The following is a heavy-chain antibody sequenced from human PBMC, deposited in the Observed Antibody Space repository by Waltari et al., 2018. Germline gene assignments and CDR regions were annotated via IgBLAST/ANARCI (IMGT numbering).Heavy chain of an antibody. J-gene: IGHJ4*02. D-gene: IGHD6-13*01. CDR1: GGSLSSGDYY. Sequence: QVQLQESGPGLVKPSQTLSLTCTVSGGSLSSGDYYWSLLRQPPGKGLEWIGYIYYSGSTYYNPSLKSRVTISVDTSKNQFSLKLSSVTAADTAVYYCAGGIAAAGRYYFDYWGQGTLVTVSS. V-gene: IGHV4-30-4*01. CDR2: IYYSGST. CDR3: AGGIAAAGRYYFDY.